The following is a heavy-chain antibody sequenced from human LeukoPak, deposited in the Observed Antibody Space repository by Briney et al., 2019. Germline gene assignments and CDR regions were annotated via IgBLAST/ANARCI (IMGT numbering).Heavy chain of an antibody. CDR2: IYHNGGT. D-gene: IGHD1-1*01. V-gene: IGHV4-39*07. CDR1: GGSIRSSNYY. CDR3: ARGGFLDPFDP. J-gene: IGHJ5*02. Sequence: PSRTLSLTCTVSGGSIRSSNYYWGWIRQPPGKGMEWIGTIYHNGGTYYNPSLQSRVTISVDTSKNQFSLRLSSVTGADTAVYYCARGGFLDPFDPWGQGTLVTVSS.